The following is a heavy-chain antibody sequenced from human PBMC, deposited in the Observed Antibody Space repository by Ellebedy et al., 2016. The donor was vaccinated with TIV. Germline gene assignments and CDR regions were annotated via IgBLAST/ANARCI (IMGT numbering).Heavy chain of an antibody. V-gene: IGHV3-23*01. CDR2: IVGSGAT. Sequence: PGGSLRLSCAASGFTFNKYVMTWVRQAPGKGLEWVSGIVGSGATKYADSVKGRFSISRDNSKSTVDLQMNSLRADDTAIYYCAKDRIFGDGYWVFDFWGQGTVVTVST. D-gene: IGHD5-18*01. J-gene: IGHJ4*02. CDR1: GFTFNKYV. CDR3: AKDRIFGDGYWVFDF.